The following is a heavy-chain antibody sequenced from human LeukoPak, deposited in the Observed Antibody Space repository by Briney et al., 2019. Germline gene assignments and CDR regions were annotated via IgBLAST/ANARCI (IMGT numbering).Heavy chain of an antibody. V-gene: IGHV6-1*01. Sequence: SQTLSLTCGVSGDNVSNNNAAWTWIRQSPSRGLEWLGRTYYRSNWFSDSAISVKSRITFNADTSKNQFSLHLRSVTPDDTAVYYCARHAFRYCSSTSCYRGDYNWFDPWGQGALVTVSS. J-gene: IGHJ5*02. D-gene: IGHD2-2*02. CDR2: TYYRSNWFS. CDR1: GDNVSNNNAA. CDR3: ARHAFRYCSSTSCYRGDYNWFDP.